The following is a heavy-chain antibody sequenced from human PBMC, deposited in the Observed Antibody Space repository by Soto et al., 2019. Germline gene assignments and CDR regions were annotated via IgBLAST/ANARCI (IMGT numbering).Heavy chain of an antibody. J-gene: IGHJ4*02. CDR1: GGSISSGGYY. D-gene: IGHD6-19*01. CDR3: ASGLITVAGTRNY. Sequence: SETLSLTCTVSGGSISSGGYYWSWIRQHPGKGLEWIGYIYYSGSTYYNPSLKSRVTISVDTSKNQFSLKLSSVTADDTAVYYCASGLITVAGTRNYWGPGTLVTVSS. V-gene: IGHV4-31*03. CDR2: IYYSGST.